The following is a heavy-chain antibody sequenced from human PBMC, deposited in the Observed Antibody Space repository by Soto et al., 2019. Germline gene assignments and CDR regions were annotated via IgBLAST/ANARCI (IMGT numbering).Heavy chain of an antibody. Sequence: PSETLSLTCTVSGGSISSYYWSWIRQPPGKGLEWIGYIYYSGRASSNPSLKSRVTISVDTSKNQFSLKLSSVTAADTAVYYCARDLGSSYFYYLDVWGXGTTVNVSS. CDR3: ARDLGSSYFYYLDV. D-gene: IGHD1-26*01. CDR2: IYYSGRA. CDR1: GGSISSYY. V-gene: IGHV4-59*01. J-gene: IGHJ6*03.